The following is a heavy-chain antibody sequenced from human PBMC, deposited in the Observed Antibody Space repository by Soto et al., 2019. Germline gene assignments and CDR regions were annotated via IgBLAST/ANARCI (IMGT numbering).Heavy chain of an antibody. CDR3: ARDLRGNWFDP. Sequence: SETLSLTCTVSGDSVSSDSYYWTWIRQPPGKGLEWIGYIYSSGSTKYNPSLKSRVTISLDTSNNQFSLELTSVTAADTAIYYCARDLRGNWFDPWGQGTLVTVSS. CDR2: IYSSGST. V-gene: IGHV4-61*01. J-gene: IGHJ5*02. CDR1: GDSVSSDSYY. D-gene: IGHD5-12*01.